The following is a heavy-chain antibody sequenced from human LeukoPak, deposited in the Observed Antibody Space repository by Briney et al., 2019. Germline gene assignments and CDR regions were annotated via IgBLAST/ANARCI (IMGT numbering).Heavy chain of an antibody. D-gene: IGHD2-15*01. J-gene: IGHJ4*02. V-gene: IGHV3-43*01. Sequence: GGSLRLSCAASGFTFDDYTMHWVRQAPGKGLEWVSLISWDGGSTYYADSVKGRFTISRDNSKNTLYLQMSSLRAEDTAVYYCARGSLGGTPRGYCSGGSCYAAYWGQGTLVTVSS. CDR2: ISWDGGST. CDR1: GFTFDDYT. CDR3: ARGSLGGTPRGYCSGGSCYAAY.